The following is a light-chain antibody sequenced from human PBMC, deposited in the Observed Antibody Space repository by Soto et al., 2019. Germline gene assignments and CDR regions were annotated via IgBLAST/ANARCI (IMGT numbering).Light chain of an antibody. V-gene: IGKV4-1*01. J-gene: IGKJ1*01. CDR2: WAS. CDR1: QSVLSRSNNKNC. CDR3: QQYHSSPWT. Sequence: IVMTKSHASLSVSLCERATINWKSIQSVLSRSNNKNCLAWYQQKSGQPPKLLIYWASARESGVPDRFSGSGSETDFTLTISSLQAEDVAEYYCQQYHSSPWTFGQGTKVDNK.